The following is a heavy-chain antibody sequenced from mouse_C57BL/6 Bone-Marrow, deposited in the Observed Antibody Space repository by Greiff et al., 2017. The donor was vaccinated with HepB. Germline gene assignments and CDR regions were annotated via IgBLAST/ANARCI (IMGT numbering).Heavy chain of an antibody. CDR3: ARVPELGRGAMDY. CDR2: INSDGGST. V-gene: IGHV5-2*01. D-gene: IGHD4-1*01. Sequence: EVMLVESGGGLVQPGESLKLSCESNEYEFPSHDMSWVRKTPEKRLELVAAINSDGGSTYYPDTMERRFIISRDNTKKTLYLQMSSLRSEDTAVYYCARVPELGRGAMDYWGQGTSVTVSS. CDR1: EYEFPSHD. J-gene: IGHJ4*01.